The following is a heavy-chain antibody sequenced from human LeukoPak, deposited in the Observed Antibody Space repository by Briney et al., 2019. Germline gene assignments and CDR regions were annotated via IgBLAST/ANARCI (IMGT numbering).Heavy chain of an antibody. V-gene: IGHV3-15*01. Sequence: GGSLRLSCAASGFTFRNACMSWVRQAPGKGREWVGRIKSKTDGGTTDYAAHVKGRFTISRDDSKNTLYLQTNSLKTEDTAVYYCTTGLSIAVAGESYWGQGTLVTVSS. D-gene: IGHD6-19*01. J-gene: IGHJ4*02. CDR2: IKSKTDGGTT. CDR1: GFTFRNAC. CDR3: TTGLSIAVAGESY.